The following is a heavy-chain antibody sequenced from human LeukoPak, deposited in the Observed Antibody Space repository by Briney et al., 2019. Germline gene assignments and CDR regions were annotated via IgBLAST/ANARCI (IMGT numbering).Heavy chain of an antibody. V-gene: IGHV3-9*01. CDR1: GFTFDDYA. CDR2: ISWNSGSI. J-gene: IGHJ4*02. D-gene: IGHD6-6*01. CDR3: AKDSSSGGHYFDY. Sequence: GRSLRLSCAASGFTFDDYAMLWVRQAPGKGLEWVSGISWNSGSIAYADSVRGRFTISRDNVKNSLFLELNSLRPEDTALYYCAKDSSSGGHYFDYWGQGTLLTVSS.